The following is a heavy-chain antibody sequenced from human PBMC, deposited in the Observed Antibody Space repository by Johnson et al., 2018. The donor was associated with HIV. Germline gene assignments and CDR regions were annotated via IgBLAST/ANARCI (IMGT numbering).Heavy chain of an antibody. V-gene: IGHV3-15*05. CDR3: ARGPVFDYFASSGATFDI. J-gene: IGHJ3*02. Sequence: VQLVESGGGLVKPGGSLRLSCAASGFTFSNAWMNWVRQAPGKGLEWVGRIKSKTDGGTTDYAAPVKGRFTISRDDSKNTLYLQMNSLRAEDTALYYCARGPVFDYFASSGATFDIWGQGTMVAVSS. D-gene: IGHD3-22*01. CDR2: IKSKTDGGTT. CDR1: GFTFSNAW.